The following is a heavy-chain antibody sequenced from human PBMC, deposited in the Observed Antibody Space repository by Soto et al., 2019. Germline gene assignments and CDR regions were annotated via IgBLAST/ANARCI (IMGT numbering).Heavy chain of an antibody. V-gene: IGHV1-8*01. J-gene: IGHJ5*02. CDR3: ATMIRGLIHWLEP. CDR1: GDTFSNFD. D-gene: IGHD3-16*01. Sequence: QVQLVQSGAEVKRPGASVKVSCKASGDTFSNFDFNWVRQATGQGPEWMGWMYPNNGQTAYARTFQGRVTMTWNSSTSTAYMELSSLTAEVTAVYYCATMIRGLIHWLEPWGQGTLGIVSS. CDR2: MYPNNGQT.